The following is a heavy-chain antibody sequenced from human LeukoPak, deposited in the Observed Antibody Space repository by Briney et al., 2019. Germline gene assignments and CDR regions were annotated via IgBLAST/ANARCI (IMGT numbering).Heavy chain of an antibody. J-gene: IGHJ4*02. D-gene: IGHD2-15*01. Sequence: GGSLRLSCAASGFTFSSSWMTWLRQTPGKGPEWVAHIKEDGTDKYYVDSVKGRFTISRDNAKNSLYLQMNSLRAEDTAVYYCARDLCSGGSCSDYWGQGTLVTVSS. V-gene: IGHV3-7*05. CDR2: IKEDGTDK. CDR3: ARDLCSGGSCSDY. CDR1: GFTFSSSW.